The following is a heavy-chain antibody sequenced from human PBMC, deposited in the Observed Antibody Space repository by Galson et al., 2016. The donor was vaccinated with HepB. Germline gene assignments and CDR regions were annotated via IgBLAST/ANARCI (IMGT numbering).Heavy chain of an antibody. CDR3: ARYLYPSPV. Sequence: ETLSLTCAVSGDSISNYYYSWSRQAPGKGLEWIGYVYRSGSVNYNPSFESRLTMPIDTSRNHFSLQLTSVTAADPAVYYCARYLYPSPVWGQGILVTVSS. J-gene: IGHJ4*02. CDR2: VYRSGSV. CDR1: GDSISNYY. D-gene: IGHD1-1*01. V-gene: IGHV4-59*01.